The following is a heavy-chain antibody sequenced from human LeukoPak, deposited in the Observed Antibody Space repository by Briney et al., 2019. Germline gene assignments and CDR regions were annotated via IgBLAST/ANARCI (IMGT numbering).Heavy chain of an antibody. CDR1: GFTFSSYS. CDR3: ARVRGSTFVVSWFDP. CDR2: ISHDGNKS. V-gene: IGHV3-30-3*01. D-gene: IGHD6-13*01. J-gene: IGHJ5*02. Sequence: PGGSLRLSCAASGFTFSSYSMHWVRQAPGKGLEWVAVISHDGNKSYYADSVKGRFIISRDNPKSTLYLQMNSLRGEDTAVYYCARVRGSTFVVSWFDPWGQGTLVTVSS.